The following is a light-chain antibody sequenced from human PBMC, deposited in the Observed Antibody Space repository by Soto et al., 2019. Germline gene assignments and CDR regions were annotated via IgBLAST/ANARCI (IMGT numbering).Light chain of an antibody. CDR3: QQYYSSIS. V-gene: IGKV4-1*01. Sequence: DIVMTQSPDSLAVSLGERASINCKSSQSVLFHSTNKNYLAWYQQKPGQPPKLLIYWASTRESGVSDRFSGSGSGTDFTLTISNLQAEDVAVYYCQQYYSSISFGQGTRLEI. CDR2: WAS. J-gene: IGKJ5*01. CDR1: QSVLFHSTNKNY.